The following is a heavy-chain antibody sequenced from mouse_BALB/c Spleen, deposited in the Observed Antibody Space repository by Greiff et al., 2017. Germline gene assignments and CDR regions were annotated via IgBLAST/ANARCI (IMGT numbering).Heavy chain of an antibody. Sequence: VQLQQSGAELVKPGASVKLSCTASGFNIKDTYMHWVKQRPEQGLEWIGRIDPANGNTKYDPKFQGKATITADTSSNTAYLQLSSLTSEDSAVYYCARGDYDDWYFDVWGAGTTVTVSS. J-gene: IGHJ1*01. CDR1: GFNIKDTY. D-gene: IGHD2-4*01. V-gene: IGHV14-3*02. CDR2: IDPANGNT. CDR3: ARGDYDDWYFDV.